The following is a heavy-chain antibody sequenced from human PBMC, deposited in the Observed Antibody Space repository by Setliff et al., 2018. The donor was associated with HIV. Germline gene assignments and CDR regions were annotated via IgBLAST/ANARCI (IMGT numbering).Heavy chain of an antibody. CDR1: GFTFGRSS. D-gene: IGHD6-6*01. Sequence: SVKVSCKASGFTFGRSSMQWVRQARGQRLEWIGWLAVGSGDTSYAQRFHERVTITRDVSTNTAYMELSSLRSEDTAIYYCGALYSSSSRGYYFHMDVWGKGTTVTVS. J-gene: IGHJ6*03. CDR2: LAVGSGDT. CDR3: GALYSSSSRGYYFHMDV. V-gene: IGHV1-58*02.